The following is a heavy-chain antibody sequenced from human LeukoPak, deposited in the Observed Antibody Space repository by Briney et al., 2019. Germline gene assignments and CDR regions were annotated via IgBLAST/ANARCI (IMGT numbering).Heavy chain of an antibody. CDR3: ARDVFWRGSDY. D-gene: IGHD3-3*01. V-gene: IGHV4-61*08. Sequence: SETLSLTCTVSGGSLTSADYYCSWIRQPPGKGLEWIGYIYYSGTTNYNPSLKSRVTISVDTSKNQFSLKLTSVTAADTAVYYCARDVFWRGSDYWGQGTLVTVSS. J-gene: IGHJ4*02. CDR1: GGSLTSADYY. CDR2: IYYSGTT.